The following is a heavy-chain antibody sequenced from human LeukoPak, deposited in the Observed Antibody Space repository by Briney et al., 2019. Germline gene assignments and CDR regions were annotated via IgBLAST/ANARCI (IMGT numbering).Heavy chain of an antibody. Sequence: GESLKISCKASGYTFTGDWIGWVRQMPGKGLEWMGIIYPGDSDTKYNAPFQGQVTISADKSISTAYLQWSSLKASDTAMYYCARPSSYEGSFDYWGQGTLVTVSS. CDR2: IYPGDSDT. V-gene: IGHV5-51*01. CDR3: ARPSSYEGSFDY. D-gene: IGHD5-18*01. CDR1: GYTFTGDW. J-gene: IGHJ4*02.